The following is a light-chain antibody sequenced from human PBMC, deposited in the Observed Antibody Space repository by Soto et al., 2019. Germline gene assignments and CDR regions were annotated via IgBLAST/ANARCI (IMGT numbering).Light chain of an antibody. V-gene: IGKV2-28*01. J-gene: IGKJ2*01. CDR1: QSLLHSNGYNY. CDR2: LGS. Sequence: DIVMTQSPLSLPVTPGEPASISCRSSQSLLHSNGYNYLDWYLQKPGKSPQLLNYLGSNRASGVPDRFSSSGSATYFTLKISRVDAEDVGVYYCMQALQTPYTFGQGTKLEIK. CDR3: MQALQTPYT.